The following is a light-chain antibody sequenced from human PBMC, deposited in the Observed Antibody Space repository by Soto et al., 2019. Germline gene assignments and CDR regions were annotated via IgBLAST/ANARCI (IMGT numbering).Light chain of an antibody. CDR1: QSVSSSY. V-gene: IGKV3-20*01. Sequence: EIVLTQSPGTLSLSPGERATLSCRASQSVSSSYLAWYQQKPGQAPRLLIYGTSTRATGIPDRFGGSGSGTDFTLTISSLEPEDCAVYYCHQYDKSPWTFGRGTKVEIK. CDR2: GTS. J-gene: IGKJ1*01. CDR3: HQYDKSPWT.